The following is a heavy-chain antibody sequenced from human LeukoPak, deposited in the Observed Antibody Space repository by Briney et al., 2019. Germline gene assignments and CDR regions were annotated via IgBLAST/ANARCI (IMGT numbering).Heavy chain of an antibody. D-gene: IGHD1-1*01. J-gene: IGHJ3*02. CDR1: GYTFTSYY. Sequence: ASVKVSCKASGYTFTSYYMHWVRQAPGQGLEWMGIINPSGGSTSYAQKFQGRVTMTRDTSISTAYMELSRLRSDDTAVYYCARATTRWGSKIGSDAFDIWGQGTMVTVSS. CDR3: ARATTRWGSKIGSDAFDI. V-gene: IGHV1-46*01. CDR2: INPSGGST.